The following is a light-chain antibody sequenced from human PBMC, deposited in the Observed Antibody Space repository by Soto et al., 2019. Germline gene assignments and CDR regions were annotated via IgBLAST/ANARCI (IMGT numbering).Light chain of an antibody. Sequence: DIHVTHSTSSFSSSVGDRVTITCRASQDISGWLAWYQQKPGKAPKLLIYAASSLQSGVPSRFSGSGSGTDFSLTIRSLQPEDFATYYCQQPISFPITFGQGTRLEIK. CDR1: QDISGW. CDR3: QQPISFPIT. CDR2: AAS. V-gene: IGKV1D-12*01. J-gene: IGKJ5*01.